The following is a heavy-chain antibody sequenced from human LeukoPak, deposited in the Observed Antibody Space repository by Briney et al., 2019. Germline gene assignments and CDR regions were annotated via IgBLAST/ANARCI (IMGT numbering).Heavy chain of an antibody. Sequence: PGGSLRLSCAASGFTFSSYSMNWVRQAPGKGLEWVSSISSSSSYIYYADSVKGRFTISRDNAKNSLYLQMNSLRAEGTAAYYCARGTGTTSYFDYRGQGTLVTVSS. CDR3: ARGTGTTSYFDY. D-gene: IGHD1-1*01. CDR2: ISSSSSYI. V-gene: IGHV3-21*01. J-gene: IGHJ4*02. CDR1: GFTFSSYS.